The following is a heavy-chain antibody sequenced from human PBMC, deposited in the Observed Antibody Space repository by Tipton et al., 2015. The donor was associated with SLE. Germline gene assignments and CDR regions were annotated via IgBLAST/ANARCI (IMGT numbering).Heavy chain of an antibody. Sequence: TLSLTCAVYGGSFSGYYWSWIRQPPGKGLEWIGYIYYSGSTNYNPSLKSRVTISVDTSKNQFSLKLSSVTAADTAVYYCARERGPAGEFDYWGQGTLVTVSS. CDR2: IYYSGST. CDR3: ARERGPAGEFDY. CDR1: GGSFSGYY. J-gene: IGHJ4*02. D-gene: IGHD3-10*01. V-gene: IGHV4-59*01.